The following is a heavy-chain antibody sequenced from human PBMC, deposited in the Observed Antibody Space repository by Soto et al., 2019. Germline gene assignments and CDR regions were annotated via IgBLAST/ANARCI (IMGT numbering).Heavy chain of an antibody. Sequence: SVKVSCKASGGTFSSYAISWVRQAPGQGLEWMGGIIPIFGTANYAQKFQGRVTITADESTSTAYMELSSLRSEDTAVYYCARDRNYDYVWGSYRSGWFDPWGQGTLVTVS. J-gene: IGHJ5*02. CDR2: IIPIFGTA. CDR3: ARDRNYDYVWGSYRSGWFDP. V-gene: IGHV1-69*13. D-gene: IGHD3-16*02. CDR1: GGTFSSYA.